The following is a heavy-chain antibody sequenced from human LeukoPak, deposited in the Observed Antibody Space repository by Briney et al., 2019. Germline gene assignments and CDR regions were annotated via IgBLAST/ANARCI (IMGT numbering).Heavy chain of an antibody. J-gene: IGHJ4*02. CDR2: INHNSGDT. V-gene: IGHV1-2*02. Sequence: GSVKVSCKASGYTFTDYYMHWVRQAPGQGLEWMGWINHNSGDTNYAQKFQGRVTMTRGTSISTVYMELSSLRSDDTAMYYCAKGVGSGYGDYWGQGTLVTVSS. D-gene: IGHD5-12*01. CDR1: GYTFTDYY. CDR3: AKGVGSGYGDY.